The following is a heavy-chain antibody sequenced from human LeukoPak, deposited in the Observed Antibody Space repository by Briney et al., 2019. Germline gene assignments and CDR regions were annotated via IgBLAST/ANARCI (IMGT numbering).Heavy chain of an antibody. CDR2: ISSSSSYI. Sequence: GGSLSLSCAASGLTFSSYSMNWVRQAPGKGLEWVSSISSSSSYIYYADSVKGRFTISRDNSKSTLYLQMNSLRAEDTAVYYCARGARKGDDYGGFFDYWGQGTLVTVSS. D-gene: IGHD4-23*01. CDR1: GLTFSSYS. V-gene: IGHV3-21*01. CDR3: ARGARKGDDYGGFFDY. J-gene: IGHJ4*02.